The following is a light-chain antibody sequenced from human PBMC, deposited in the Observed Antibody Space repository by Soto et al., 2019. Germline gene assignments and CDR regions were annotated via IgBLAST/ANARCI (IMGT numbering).Light chain of an antibody. CDR3: QQYSGSPFT. J-gene: IGKJ3*01. V-gene: IGKV3-20*01. CDR2: GAS. CDR1: QSISSTY. Sequence: EIVLTQSPGTLSLSPGERATLSCRASQSISSTYLAWYQHKPGQAPRLLIFGASSRATGIPDKFSGSGSGTDFTLTISRLEPDDFAVYYCQQYSGSPFTFGPGTKVNIK.